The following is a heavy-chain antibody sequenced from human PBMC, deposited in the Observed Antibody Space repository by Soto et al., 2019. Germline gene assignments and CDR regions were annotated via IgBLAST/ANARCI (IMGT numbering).Heavy chain of an antibody. J-gene: IGHJ4*02. CDR3: ARNTSRWEYDY. V-gene: IGHV1-18*01. CDR2: INVYNGNT. CDR1: GYTLTSYD. Sequence: QVQLVQSGAEVKKPGASVKVSCSASGYTLTSYDISWLRQAPGQGLEWMGWINVYNGNTNYAQKHQGRVTMNTDTYTSTAYLARRSMISEDTAVYFCARNTSRWEYDYWGQGTLVTVSS. D-gene: IGHD6-19*01.